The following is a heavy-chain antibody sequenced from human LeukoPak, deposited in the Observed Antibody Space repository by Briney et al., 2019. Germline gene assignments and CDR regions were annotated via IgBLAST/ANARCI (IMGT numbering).Heavy chain of an antibody. Sequence: GASVKVSCKASGYTFTSYGISWVRQAPGQGLEWMGWISAYNGNTNYAQKLQGRVTMTTDTSTSTAYMELRSLRSDDTAVYYCARKFLGYCSSTSCLYGMDVWGKGTTVTVSS. V-gene: IGHV1-18*04. J-gene: IGHJ6*04. CDR2: ISAYNGNT. CDR1: GYTFTSYG. D-gene: IGHD2-2*01. CDR3: ARKFLGYCSSTSCLYGMDV.